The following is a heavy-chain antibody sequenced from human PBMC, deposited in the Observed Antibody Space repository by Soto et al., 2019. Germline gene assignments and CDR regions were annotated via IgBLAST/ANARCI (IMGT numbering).Heavy chain of an antibody. CDR1: EYRFTSHT. Sequence: ASVKVSCKASEYRFTSHTLHWARQAPGQRPEWMGWIIAGSGNTKYSQNFQGRLTITRDTSASTVYMDLSSLRSEDTAVYYCARLGFCAGDSCYPLDIWGQGTMVTVSS. J-gene: IGHJ3*02. D-gene: IGHD2-8*02. V-gene: IGHV1-3*01. CDR2: IIAGSGNT. CDR3: ARLGFCAGDSCYPLDI.